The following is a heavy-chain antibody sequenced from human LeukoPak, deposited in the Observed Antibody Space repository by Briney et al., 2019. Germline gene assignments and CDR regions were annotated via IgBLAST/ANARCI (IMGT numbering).Heavy chain of an antibody. D-gene: IGHD4-17*01. Sequence: SETLSLTCTVSGGSISSYYWSWIRQPPGKGLEWIGYIYYSGSTNYNPSLKSRVTISVNTSKNQFSLKLGSVTAADTAVYYCARQAHGDIDYWGQGTLVTVSS. CDR1: GGSISSYY. J-gene: IGHJ4*02. CDR2: IYYSGST. V-gene: IGHV4-59*08. CDR3: ARQAHGDIDY.